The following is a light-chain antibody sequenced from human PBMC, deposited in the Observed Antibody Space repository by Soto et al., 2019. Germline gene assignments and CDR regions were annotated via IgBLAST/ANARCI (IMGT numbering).Light chain of an antibody. Sequence: QSVLTQPASVSGSPGQSITISCTGTSSDVGGYNYVSWYQQHPGKAPKLMIYEVSNRPSGVSNRFSGSKSGNTASLTISGLQAGDEADYYCSSYTSSSTPYYVFGTGTKVTVL. CDR1: SSDVGGYNY. V-gene: IGLV2-14*01. CDR2: EVS. CDR3: SSYTSSSTPYYV. J-gene: IGLJ1*01.